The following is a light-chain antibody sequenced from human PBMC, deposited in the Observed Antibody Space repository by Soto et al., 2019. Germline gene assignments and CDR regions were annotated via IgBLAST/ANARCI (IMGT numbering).Light chain of an antibody. CDR1: TSDVGGYNY. CDR3: SSYTSSSTLDVV. J-gene: IGLJ2*01. Sequence: QSVLTQPPSASGSPGQSVAISCTGTTSDVGGYNYVSWYQQHPGKAPKLIIYDVSKRPSGVPDRFSGSKSGNTASLTVSGLQGEDEADYYCSSYTSSSTLDVVFGGGTKLTVL. V-gene: IGLV2-8*01. CDR2: DVS.